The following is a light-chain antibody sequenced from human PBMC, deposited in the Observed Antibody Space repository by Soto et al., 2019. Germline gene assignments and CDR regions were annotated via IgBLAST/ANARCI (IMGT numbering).Light chain of an antibody. J-gene: IGKJ3*01. CDR3: XXXXRSPFT. V-gene: IGKV3-20*01. Sequence: EIVMTQSPGTLSLSPGETATLSCRASQSVSSXYVAWFHQKPGQAPRLLIYGASSRATGVPDRFSASGSGTDFTLTXSRLXPXXXAXXXXXXXXRSPFTFGPGTKVDIK. CDR1: QSVSSXY. CDR2: GAS.